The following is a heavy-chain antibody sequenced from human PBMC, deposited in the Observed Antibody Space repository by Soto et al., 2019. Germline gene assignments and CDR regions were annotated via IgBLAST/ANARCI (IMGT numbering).Heavy chain of an antibody. CDR1: GFTFSSYA. D-gene: IGHD3-22*01. Sequence: PGGSLRLSCAASGFTFSSYAMSWVRQAPGKGLEWVSAISGSGGSTYYADSVKGRFTISRDNSKNTLYLQMNSLRAEDTAVYYCAKDFGSGYYYSRSYWGQGTLVTVSS. CDR3: AKDFGSGYYYSRSY. CDR2: ISGSGGST. J-gene: IGHJ4*02. V-gene: IGHV3-23*01.